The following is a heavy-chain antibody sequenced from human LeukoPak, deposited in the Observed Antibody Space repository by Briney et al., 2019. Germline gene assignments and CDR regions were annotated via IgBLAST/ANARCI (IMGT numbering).Heavy chain of an antibody. D-gene: IGHD2-21*01. J-gene: IGHJ4*02. CDR3: ARPRGCGTSKCNNFDY. CDR2: ISGSGDST. CDR1: GFTFSNYA. V-gene: IGHV3-23*01. Sequence: QPGGSLRLSCAASGFTFSNYAMRWVRQAPGKGLEWVSGISGSGDSTYYADSVKGRFTISRDNSKNTLYLQMNSLRAEDTAVYYCARPRGCGTSKCNNFDYWGQGTLVTVSS.